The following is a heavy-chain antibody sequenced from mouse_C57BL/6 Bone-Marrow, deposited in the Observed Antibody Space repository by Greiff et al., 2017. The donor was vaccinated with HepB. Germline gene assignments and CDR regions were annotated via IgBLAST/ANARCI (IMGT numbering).Heavy chain of an antibody. V-gene: IGHV4-1*01. Sequence: AAPGVDFSRYWMRWVRRALGKGLEWIGEINPDSSTINYAPSLKDKFIISRDNAKKTLYLQMSKVRSEDTALYYCAREENDYDDNYYAMDYWGQGTSVTVSS. CDR1: GVDFSRYW. CDR2: INPDSSTI. D-gene: IGHD2-4*01. J-gene: IGHJ4*01. CDR3: AREENDYDDNYYAMDY.